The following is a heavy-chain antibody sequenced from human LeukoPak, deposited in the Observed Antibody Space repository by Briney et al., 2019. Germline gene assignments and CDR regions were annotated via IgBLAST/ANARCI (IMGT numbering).Heavy chain of an antibody. CDR1: GGSIGSSSYY. J-gene: IGHJ4*02. CDR2: IYYSGST. CDR3: ARLRLLRCSGGSCYPRGFDY. Sequence: SETLSLTCTVSGGSIGSSSYYWGWIRQPPGKGLEWIGSIYYSGSTYYNPSLKSRVTISVDTSKNQFSLKLSSVTAADTAVYYCARLRLLRCSGGSCYPRGFDYWGQGTLVTVSS. V-gene: IGHV4-39*01. D-gene: IGHD2-15*01.